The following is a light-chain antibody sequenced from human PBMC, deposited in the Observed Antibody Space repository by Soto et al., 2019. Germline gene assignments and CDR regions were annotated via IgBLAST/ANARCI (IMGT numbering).Light chain of an antibody. Sequence: QSALTQPASVSGSPGQSITISCTGTSSDIGGYNYVSGYQHHPGKAPKLMIYEVSNRPSGVSNRFSGSKSGNTASLTISGLQAEDEADYHCSSYTSRTTFVIFGGGTKLTVL. CDR3: SSYTSRTTFVI. CDR2: EVS. J-gene: IGLJ2*01. V-gene: IGLV2-14*01. CDR1: SSDIGGYNY.